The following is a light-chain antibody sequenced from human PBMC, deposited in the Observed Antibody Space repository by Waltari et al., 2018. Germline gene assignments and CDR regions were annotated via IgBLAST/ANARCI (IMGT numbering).Light chain of an antibody. CDR3: QQSYTTPRT. J-gene: IGKJ2*01. V-gene: IGKV1-39*01. Sequence: DIQMTQSPSSLSASVVDRVTITCRASQSISTYLNWYQFKPGKAPNLLIYASSNLQTGVPSRFTGSGSGTDFTLTISSLQPEDFATYYCQQSYTTPRTFGQGTKLEI. CDR1: QSISTY. CDR2: ASS.